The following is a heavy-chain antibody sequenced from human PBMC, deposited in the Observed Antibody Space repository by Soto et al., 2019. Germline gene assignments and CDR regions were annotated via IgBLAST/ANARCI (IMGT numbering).Heavy chain of an antibody. J-gene: IGHJ4*02. CDR1: GGTFSSYA. Sequence: QVQLVQSGAEVKKPGSSVKVSCNASGGTFSSYAISWVRQAPGHGLEWMGGIIPIFGTANYAQKLQGRVTITADESTSTAYMELSSLRSEDTAVYYCARLSIGDYYDSSGYSDYWGQGTLVTVSS. CDR2: IIPIFGTA. CDR3: ARLSIGDYYDSSGYSDY. D-gene: IGHD3-22*01. V-gene: IGHV1-69*01.